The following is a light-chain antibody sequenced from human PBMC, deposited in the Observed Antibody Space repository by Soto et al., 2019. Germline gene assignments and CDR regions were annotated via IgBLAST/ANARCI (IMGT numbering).Light chain of an antibody. CDR1: QGIGTW. J-gene: IGKJ2*01. CDR2: AAS. CDR3: QQASTFPHT. Sequence: DIQMTQSPSSVSASVGDTVTISCRASQGIGTWLAWYQQKPGKAPKLLIAAASSLQSGVPSRFSGSGSGTDFTLTISSLQPEDFATDYCQQASTFPHTVGQGTKVDIK. V-gene: IGKV1-12*01.